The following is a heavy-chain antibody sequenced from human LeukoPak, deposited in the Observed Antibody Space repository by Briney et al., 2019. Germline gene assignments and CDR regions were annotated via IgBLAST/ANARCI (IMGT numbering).Heavy chain of an antibody. Sequence: SETLSLTCTVSGGSISSYYWSWIRQPPGKGLEWIGYIYYSGSTDYNPSLKSRVTISVDTSKNQFSLKLSSVTAADTAVYYCARGHYVSYYYYMDVWGKGTTVTVSS. V-gene: IGHV4-59*01. CDR2: IYYSGST. D-gene: IGHD3-16*01. CDR1: GGSISSYY. CDR3: ARGHYVSYYYYMDV. J-gene: IGHJ6*03.